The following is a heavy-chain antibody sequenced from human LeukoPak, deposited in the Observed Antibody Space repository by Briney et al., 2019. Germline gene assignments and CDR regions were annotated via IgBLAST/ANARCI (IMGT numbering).Heavy chain of an antibody. D-gene: IGHD5-18*01. J-gene: IGHJ3*02. Sequence: GGSLRLSCAASGFTFSSYWMSWVRQAPGKGLEWVANIKQDGSEKYYVDSVKGRFTISRDNAKNSLYLQMNSLRAEDTTVYYCAREEDSYGRVFDIWGQGTMVTGSS. CDR1: GFTFSSYW. CDR2: IKQDGSEK. CDR3: AREEDSYGRVFDI. V-gene: IGHV3-7*01.